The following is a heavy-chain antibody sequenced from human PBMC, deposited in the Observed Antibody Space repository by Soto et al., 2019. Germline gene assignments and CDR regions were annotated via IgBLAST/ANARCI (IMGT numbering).Heavy chain of an antibody. Sequence: GGSLRLSCAASGFTFNSYAMTWVRQAPGKGLEWVSAISGSGGSTYYADSGKGRFTISRDNSKNTLYLQMNSLRAEDTAVYYCAKDRHYDYIWGSYRPNYFDFWGQGTLVTVSS. CDR2: ISGSGGST. CDR1: GFTFNSYA. CDR3: AKDRHYDYIWGSYRPNYFDF. D-gene: IGHD3-16*02. J-gene: IGHJ4*02. V-gene: IGHV3-23*01.